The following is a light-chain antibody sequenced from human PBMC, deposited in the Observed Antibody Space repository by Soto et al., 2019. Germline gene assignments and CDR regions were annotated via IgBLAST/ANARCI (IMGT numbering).Light chain of an antibody. V-gene: IGLV2-23*02. CDR3: CAYAGSSTLYV. CDR1: SSDVGSYNL. J-gene: IGLJ1*01. Sequence: QSALTQPASVSGSPGQSITISCTGTSSDVGSYNLVSWYQQHPGKPPKLMIYEVSKRPSGVSNRFSGSKSGNTASLTISGLKAEEEADYYCCAYAGSSTLYVFGTETKVTVL. CDR2: EVS.